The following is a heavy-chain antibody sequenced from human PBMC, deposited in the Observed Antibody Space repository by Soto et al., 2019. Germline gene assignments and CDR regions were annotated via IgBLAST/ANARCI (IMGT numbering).Heavy chain of an antibody. Sequence: PGGSLRLSCAASGFTFSDYYMSWIRQAPGKGLEWVSYISSSGSTIYYADSVKGRFTISRDNAKNSLYLQMNSLRAEDTAVYYCARALRDGYQLLHYYYMDVWGKGTTVTVSS. D-gene: IGHD2-2*01. CDR2: ISSSGSTI. CDR1: GFTFSDYY. CDR3: ARALRDGYQLLHYYYMDV. V-gene: IGHV3-11*01. J-gene: IGHJ6*03.